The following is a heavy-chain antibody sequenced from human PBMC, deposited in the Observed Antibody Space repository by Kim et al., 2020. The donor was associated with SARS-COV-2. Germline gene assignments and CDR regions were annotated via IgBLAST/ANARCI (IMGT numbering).Heavy chain of an antibody. CDR1: GGSFSGYY. CDR2: INHSGST. CDR3: ARGLDGAKRWLQFWGNWFDP. D-gene: IGHD5-12*01. J-gene: IGHJ5*02. Sequence: SETLSLTCAVYGGSFSGYYWSWIRQPPGKGLEWIGEINHSGSTNYNPSLKSRVTISVDTSKNQFSLKLSSVTAADTAVYYCARGLDGAKRWLQFWGNWFDPWGQGTLVTVSS. V-gene: IGHV4-34*01.